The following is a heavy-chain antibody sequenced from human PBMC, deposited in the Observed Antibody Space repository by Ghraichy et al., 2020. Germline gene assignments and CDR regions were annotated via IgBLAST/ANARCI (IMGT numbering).Heavy chain of an antibody. CDR1: GFTFSNFA. J-gene: IGHJ4*02. Sequence: GGSLRLSCAASGFTFSNFAMSWVRQSPGKGLEWVSVITGTGDSTYYADSVKGRFTISRDSSKNTLYLQMNSLRAEDTAGYYCAKVASVWGTYRSYFDFWGQGTLVTVSS. CDR3: AKVASVWGTYRSYFDF. CDR2: ITGTGDST. D-gene: IGHD3-16*02. V-gene: IGHV3-23*01.